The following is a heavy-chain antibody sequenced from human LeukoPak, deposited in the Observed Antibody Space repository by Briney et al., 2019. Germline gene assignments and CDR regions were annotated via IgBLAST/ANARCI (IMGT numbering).Heavy chain of an antibody. CDR3: ARDQVVRGVIILREHYFDY. D-gene: IGHD3-10*01. CDR1: GFTFSSYE. J-gene: IGHJ4*02. Sequence: GGSLRLSCAASGFTFSSYEMNWVRQAPGKGLEWVSYISSSGSTIYYADSVKGRFTISRDNAKNSLYLQMNSLRAEDTAVYYCARDQVVRGVIILREHYFDYWGQGTLVTVSS. CDR2: ISSSGSTI. V-gene: IGHV3-48*03.